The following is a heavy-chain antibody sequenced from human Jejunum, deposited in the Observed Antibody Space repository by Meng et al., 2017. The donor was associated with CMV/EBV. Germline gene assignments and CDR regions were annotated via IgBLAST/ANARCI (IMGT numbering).Heavy chain of an antibody. V-gene: IGHV3-66*01. J-gene: IGHJ5*02. CDR2: IYSGGTT. CDR3: VRNLGYTYGLVS. Sequence: VQLVESGGGLVKPGGSLRLSCAASRFTFSDYFMSWIRQAPGRGLEWVTLIYSGGTTFYADSVKGRFTISRDNSKNVLYLQMNSVRAEDTALYHCVRNLGYTYGLVSWGQGTLVTVSS. D-gene: IGHD5-18*01. CDR1: RFTFSDYF.